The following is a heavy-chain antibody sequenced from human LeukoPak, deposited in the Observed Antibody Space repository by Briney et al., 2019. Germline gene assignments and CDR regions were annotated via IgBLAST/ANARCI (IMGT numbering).Heavy chain of an antibody. CDR2: INRSGST. Sequence: SETLSLTCAVYGGSFSGYYWSWIRQPPGKGLEWIGEINRSGSTNYNPSLKSRVTISVDTSKNQFSLKLSSVTAADTAVYYCAMLNVVPAATNFDYWGQGTLVTVSS. J-gene: IGHJ4*02. CDR1: GGSFSGYY. D-gene: IGHD2-2*01. CDR3: AMLNVVPAATNFDY. V-gene: IGHV4-34*01.